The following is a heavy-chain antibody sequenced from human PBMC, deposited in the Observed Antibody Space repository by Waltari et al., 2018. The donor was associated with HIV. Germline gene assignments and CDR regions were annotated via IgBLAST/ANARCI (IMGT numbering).Heavy chain of an antibody. J-gene: IGHJ6*02. V-gene: IGHV3-66*02. CDR1: GFTVSSTY. CDR3: ARDRYSYGYYYGMDV. Sequence: EVQLVESGGGLVQPGGSLRLSCAASGFTVSSTYMRWVRQAPGKGLEWVSVIYSGGSTYYADSVKGRFTISRDNSKNTLYLQMNSLRAEDTAVYYCARDRYSYGYYYGMDVWGQGTTVTVSS. CDR2: IYSGGST. D-gene: IGHD5-18*01.